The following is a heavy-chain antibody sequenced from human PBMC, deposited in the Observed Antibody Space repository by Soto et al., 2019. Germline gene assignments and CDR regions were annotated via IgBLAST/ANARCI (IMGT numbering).Heavy chain of an antibody. Sequence: ASVKVSCKASGYTFTSYGISWVRQAPGQGLEWMGWISAYNGNTNYAQKLQGRVTMTTDPSTSTAYMELRSLRSDDTAVYYCARDRGKYQLLSVGIDYWGQGTLVTVSS. D-gene: IGHD2-2*01. CDR3: ARDRGKYQLLSVGIDY. CDR2: ISAYNGNT. J-gene: IGHJ4*02. V-gene: IGHV1-18*01. CDR1: GYTFTSYG.